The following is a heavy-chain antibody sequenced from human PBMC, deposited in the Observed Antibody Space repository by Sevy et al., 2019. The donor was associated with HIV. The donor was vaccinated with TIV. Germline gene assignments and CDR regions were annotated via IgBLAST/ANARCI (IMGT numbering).Heavy chain of an antibody. V-gene: IGHV3-30*02. J-gene: IGHJ4*02. Sequence: GGSLRLSCAASGFTFSSYSMNWVRQAPGKGLEWVAFIQYDGSIQYYADSVKGRFTISRDNSKNTLYLQMNSLRPEDTAIYYCAKRGSKSGYALGYWGQGTLVTVSS. CDR1: GFTFSSYS. CDR2: IQYDGSIQ. CDR3: AKRGSKSGYALGY. D-gene: IGHD5-12*01.